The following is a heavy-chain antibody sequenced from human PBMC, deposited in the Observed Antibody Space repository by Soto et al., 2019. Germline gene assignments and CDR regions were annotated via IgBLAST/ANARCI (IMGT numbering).Heavy chain of an antibody. V-gene: IGHV4-34*01. CDR2: INHSGST. CDR3: ARPFYGSGSYYNGHFDY. D-gene: IGHD3-10*01. J-gene: IGHJ4*02. Sequence: SETLSLTCAVYGGSFSGYYWSWIRQPPGKGLEWIGEINHSGSTNYNPSLKSRVTISVDTSKNQFSLKLSSVAAADTAVYYCARPFYGSGSYYNGHFDYWGQGTLVTVSS. CDR1: GGSFSGYY.